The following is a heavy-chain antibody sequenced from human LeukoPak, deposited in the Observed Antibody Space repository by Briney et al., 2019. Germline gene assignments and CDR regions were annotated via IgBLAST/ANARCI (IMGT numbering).Heavy chain of an antibody. CDR3: ARDGYSGSDAL. V-gene: IGHV4-59*01. J-gene: IGHJ4*02. CDR2: IYYRGST. CDR1: GGSISNYY. Sequence: SETLSLTCTVSGGSISNYYWSWIRQPPGKGLEWIGDIYYRGSTKYNPSLKSRVTISVDTSRNQFSLKLSSVTAADTAVYYCARDGYSGSDALWGQGTLVTVSS. D-gene: IGHD5-12*01.